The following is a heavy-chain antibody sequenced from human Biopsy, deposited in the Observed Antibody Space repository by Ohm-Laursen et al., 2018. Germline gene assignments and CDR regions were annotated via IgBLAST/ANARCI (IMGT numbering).Heavy chain of an antibody. CDR2: FDPEHGET. D-gene: IGHD3-3*01. J-gene: IGHJ6*02. CDR3: CCRPPFGVVIRSHKYYYCGMDV. V-gene: IGHV1-24*01. CDR1: EYTLTELP. Sequence: SSVKVSCNVSEYTLTELPIHWVRQAPGKGLEWMGGFDPEHGETLYAQKFQGRVTMTEDTSTDTAYMELSSLRSEDTAVYYCCCRPPFGVVIRSHKYYYCGMDVWGQGTAVTVSS.